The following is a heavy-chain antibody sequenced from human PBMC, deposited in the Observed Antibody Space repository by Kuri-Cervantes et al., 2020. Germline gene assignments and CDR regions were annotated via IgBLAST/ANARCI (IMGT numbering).Heavy chain of an antibody. CDR3: AKEVWYSGSSYAFDI. D-gene: IGHD1-26*01. CDR2: ISYDGSNK. V-gene: IGHV3-30*18. CDR1: GFAFSSYG. Sequence: LSLTCAASGFAFSSYGMHWVRQAPGKGLEWVAVISYDGSNKYYADSVKGRFTISRDNSKNTLYLQMNSLRAEDTAVHYCAKEVWYSGSSYAFDIWGQGTMVTVSS. J-gene: IGHJ3*02.